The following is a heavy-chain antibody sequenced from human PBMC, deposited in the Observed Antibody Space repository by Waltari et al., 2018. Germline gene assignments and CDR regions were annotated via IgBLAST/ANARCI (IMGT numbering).Heavy chain of an antibody. CDR1: GFNFIAYE. CDR2: ISSSSSTI. V-gene: IGHV3-48*03. CDR3: ATGGNGYAYYFQY. Sequence: EMHLVESGGGLIQPGGSVRLSCAASGFNFIAYEMNWVRQAPGKGLEWVSYISSSSSTIYYSDSVKGRFTVSRDNAKNSLYLQMNSLRGEDTGVYYCATGGNGYAYYFQYWGQGTLLTVSS. J-gene: IGHJ4*02. D-gene: IGHD3-16*01.